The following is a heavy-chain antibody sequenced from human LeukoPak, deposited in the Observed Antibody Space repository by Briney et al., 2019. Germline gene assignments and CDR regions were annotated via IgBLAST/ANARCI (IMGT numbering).Heavy chain of an antibody. J-gene: IGHJ3*02. CDR3: ARGGIAAAGGAFDI. CDR2: INTNTGNP. CDR1: GYTFTSYA. Sequence: ASVKVSCKASGYTFTSYAMNWVRQAPGQGLEWMGWINTNTGNPTYAQGFTGRFVFSLDTSVSTAYLQISGLKAEDTAVYYCARGGIAAAGGAFDIWGQGTMVTVSS. D-gene: IGHD6-13*01. V-gene: IGHV7-4-1*02.